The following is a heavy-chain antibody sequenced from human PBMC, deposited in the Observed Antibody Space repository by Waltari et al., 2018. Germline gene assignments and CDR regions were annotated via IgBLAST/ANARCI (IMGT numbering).Heavy chain of an antibody. Sequence: QVQLQESGPGLVKPSETLSLTCAVSGYSISSGYYWGWIRQPPGKGLEWIGSIYHSGSTDYNPSLKSRVTISVDTSKNQFSLKLSSVTAADTAVYYCARDRGTITGTGCFDYWGQGTLVTVSS. CDR3: ARDRGTITGTGCFDY. V-gene: IGHV4-38-2*02. CDR1: GYSISSGYY. CDR2: IYHSGST. J-gene: IGHJ4*02. D-gene: IGHD1-20*01.